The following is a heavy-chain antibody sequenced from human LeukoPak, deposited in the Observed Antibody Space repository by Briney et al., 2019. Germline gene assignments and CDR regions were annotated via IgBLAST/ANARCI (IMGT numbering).Heavy chain of an antibody. CDR2: INPSGGST. CDR3: ASAVGDSTSYYYYMDV. Sequence: ASVKVSCKASGYTFTGYYMHWVRQAPGQGLEWMGIINPSGGSTSYAQKFQGRVTMTRDTSTSTVYMELSSLRSEDTAVYYCASAVGDSTSYYYYMDVWGKGTTVTISS. V-gene: IGHV1-46*01. CDR1: GYTFTGYY. D-gene: IGHD4-17*01. J-gene: IGHJ6*03.